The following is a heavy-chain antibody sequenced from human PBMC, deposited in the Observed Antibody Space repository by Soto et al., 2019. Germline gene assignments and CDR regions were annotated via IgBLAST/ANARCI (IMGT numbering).Heavy chain of an antibody. J-gene: IGHJ5*02. CDR3: ARVPSP. V-gene: IGHV4-30-2*01. CDR2: IYHSGSP. Sequence: QLKLQESGSGLVKPSQTLSLTCAVSGGSISSGGYSWSWIRQPPGKGLEWIGYIYHSGSPYYNPSLKSRVTISVDRSKNQFSLKLSSVTAADTAVYYCARVPSPWGQGTLVTVSS. CDR1: GGSISSGGYS.